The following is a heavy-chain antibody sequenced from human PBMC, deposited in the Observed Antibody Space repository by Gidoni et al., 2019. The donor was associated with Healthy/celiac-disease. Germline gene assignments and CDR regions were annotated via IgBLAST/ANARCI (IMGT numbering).Heavy chain of an antibody. V-gene: IGHV1-18*01. J-gene: IGHJ4*02. CDR2: ISAYNGNT. CDR1: GYTFTSYG. Sequence: QVQLVQSGAEVKNPGASVKVSCKASGYTFTSYGISWVRPAPGQGLEWMGWISAYNGNTNYAQKLQGRVTMTTDTSTSTAYMELRSLRSDDTAVYYCARDYDYIWGSYRSIDYWGQGTLVTVSS. D-gene: IGHD3-16*02. CDR3: ARDYDYIWGSYRSIDY.